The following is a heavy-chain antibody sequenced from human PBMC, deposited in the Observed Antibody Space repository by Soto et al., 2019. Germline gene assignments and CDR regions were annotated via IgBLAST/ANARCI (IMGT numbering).Heavy chain of an antibody. CDR1: GGSFSGYY. CDR3: ARCRKGSHYYDSSGIGLLAFDI. CDR2: ITHSGRT. D-gene: IGHD3-22*01. J-gene: IGHJ3*02. Sequence: QVQLQQWGAGLLKPSETLSLTCTVYGGSFSGYYWCWIRKPPGKGLEWIGEITHSGRTNYNPSLKSRVTISVDTSKNQFSLKLGSVTAADTDVYYCARCRKGSHYYDSSGIGLLAFDIWGQGTMVTVSS. V-gene: IGHV4-34*01.